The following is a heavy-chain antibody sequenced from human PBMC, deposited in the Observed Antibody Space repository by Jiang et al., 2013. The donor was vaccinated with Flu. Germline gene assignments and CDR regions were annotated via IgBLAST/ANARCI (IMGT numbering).Heavy chain of an antibody. D-gene: IGHD6-6*01. CDR3: ARHRDSGSSIFYGFDV. Sequence: GAEVKKPGESLKISCKGSGYSFYGFWIVWVRQMPGKGLEWMGMIYPDDSKSRYSPSFQGQVTISADKSISTAYLQWSSLKASDTAIYYCARHRDSGSSIFYGFDVWGQGTVVTVSS. CDR1: GYSFYGFW. V-gene: IGHV5-51*01. CDR2: IYPDDSKS. J-gene: IGHJ3*01.